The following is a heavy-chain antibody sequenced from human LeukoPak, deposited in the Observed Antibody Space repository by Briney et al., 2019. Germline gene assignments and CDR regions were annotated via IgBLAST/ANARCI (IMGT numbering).Heavy chain of an antibody. D-gene: IGHD6-19*01. Sequence: ASVKVSCKASDYTFTAYYIHWVRQAPGQGLEWMGRIDPNSGDTSYVRKFQGRVTMTRDTSISTAHMDLSGLISDDTAVYYCATSVAVAGSFDYWGQGTLVTVSS. CDR3: ATSVAVAGSFDY. V-gene: IGHV1-2*06. J-gene: IGHJ4*02. CDR1: DYTFTAYY. CDR2: IDPNSGDT.